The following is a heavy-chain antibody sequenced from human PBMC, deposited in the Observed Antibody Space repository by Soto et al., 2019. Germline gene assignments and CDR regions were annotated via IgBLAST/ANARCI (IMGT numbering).Heavy chain of an antibody. CDR3: VSLFLPPRPYSSSWPY. CDR2: INHSGST. J-gene: IGHJ4*02. CDR1: GGSFGGYY. V-gene: IGHV4-34*01. Sequence: SDTLSLTFAVYGGSFGGYYWSWIRQPPGKGLGWIGEINHSGSTNYNPPLKSRVTLSVDTSKNQLSLKLSSVTAADTPVYYCVSLFLPPRPYSSSWPYWGQGTLVTVSS. D-gene: IGHD6-13*01.